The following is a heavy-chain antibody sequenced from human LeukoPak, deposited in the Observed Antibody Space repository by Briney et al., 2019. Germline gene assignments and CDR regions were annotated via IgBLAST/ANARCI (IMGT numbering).Heavy chain of an antibody. Sequence: PSETLSLTCTVSGGSISGYYWSWIRQHPGKGLEWIGYIYYSGSTYYNPSLKSRVTISVDTSKNQFSLKLSSVTAADTAVYYCARRGVAAAGTGGFGPWGQGTLVTVSS. CDR3: ARRGVAAAGTGGFGP. J-gene: IGHJ5*02. CDR1: GGSISGYY. V-gene: IGHV4-31*03. D-gene: IGHD6-13*01. CDR2: IYYSGST.